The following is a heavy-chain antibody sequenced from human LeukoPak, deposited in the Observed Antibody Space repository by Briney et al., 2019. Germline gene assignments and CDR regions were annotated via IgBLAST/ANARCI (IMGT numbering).Heavy chain of an antibody. Sequence: GGSLRLSCAASGFTFSSYGMHWVRQAPGKGLEWVAFIRYDGSNKYYADSVKGRFTISRDNSKNTLYLQMNSLRAEDTAAYYCAILRGDCSSTSCYTFYYFDYWGQGTLVTVSS. CDR3: AILRGDCSSTSCYTFYYFDY. V-gene: IGHV3-30*02. CDR1: GFTFSSYG. CDR2: IRYDGSNK. D-gene: IGHD2-2*02. J-gene: IGHJ4*02.